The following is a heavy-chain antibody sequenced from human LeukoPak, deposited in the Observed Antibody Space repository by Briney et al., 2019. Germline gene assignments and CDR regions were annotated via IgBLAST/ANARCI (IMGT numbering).Heavy chain of an antibody. J-gene: IGHJ4*02. D-gene: IGHD6-13*01. CDR2: ISGSGGST. V-gene: IGHV3-23*01. CDR1: GFTFSSYA. CDR3: TRIGYSSSWSGDY. Sequence: GGSLRLSCAASGFTFSSYAMSWVRQAPGKGLEWVSAISGSGGSTYYADSVKGRFSISRDNSKSTLYLRMNSLRVEDTAIYYCTRIGYSSSWSGDYWGQGTLVTVSS.